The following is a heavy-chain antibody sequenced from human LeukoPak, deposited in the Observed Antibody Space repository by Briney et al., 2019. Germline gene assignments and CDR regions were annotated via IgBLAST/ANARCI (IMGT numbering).Heavy chain of an antibody. J-gene: IGHJ1*01. CDR3: ARDLGVGDGYKDEEYFQH. Sequence: ASVKVSCKASGYTFTGYYMHWVRQAPGQGLEWMGWINPNSGGTNYAQKFQGRVTITADKSTSTAYMELSSLRSEDTAVYYCARDLGVGDGYKDEEYFQHWGQGTLVTVSS. D-gene: IGHD5-24*01. CDR1: GYTFTGYY. V-gene: IGHV1-2*02. CDR2: INPNSGGT.